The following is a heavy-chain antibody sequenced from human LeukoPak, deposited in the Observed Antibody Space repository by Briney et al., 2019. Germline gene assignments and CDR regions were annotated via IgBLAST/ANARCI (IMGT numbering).Heavy chain of an antibody. D-gene: IGHD6-19*01. CDR3: ASEPVAGTPNGDY. V-gene: IGHV3-74*01. Sequence: GGSLRLSCAASGFTFSNFWMNWVRQVPGKGLVWVSRVNTDGSSTSYVDSVKGRFTISRDNSKNTLYLQMNSLRAEDTAVYYCASEPVAGTPNGDYWGQGTLVTVSS. CDR2: VNTDGSST. J-gene: IGHJ4*02. CDR1: GFTFSNFW.